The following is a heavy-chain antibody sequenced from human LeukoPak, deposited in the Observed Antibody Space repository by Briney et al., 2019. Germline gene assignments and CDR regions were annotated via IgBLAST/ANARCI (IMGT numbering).Heavy chain of an antibody. V-gene: IGHV3-7*01. D-gene: IGHD6-19*01. CDR1: GFTFSSYW. Sequence: GGSLRLSCAASGFTFSSYWMSWVRQAPGRGLEWVANIRQDGSEKYYVDSVKGRFTISRDNAKNSLYLQMNSLRAEDTAVYYCARNRIAVAGTLDYWGQGTLVTVSS. J-gene: IGHJ4*02. CDR3: ARNRIAVAGTLDY. CDR2: IRQDGSEK.